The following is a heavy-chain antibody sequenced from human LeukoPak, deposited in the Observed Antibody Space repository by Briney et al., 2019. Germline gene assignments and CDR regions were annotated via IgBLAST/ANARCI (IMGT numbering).Heavy chain of an antibody. CDR1: GFTFSSYA. CDR2: ISYDGSNK. CDR3: ARDQVGDYYYYYMDV. D-gene: IGHD3-16*01. V-gene: IGHV3-30-3*01. Sequence: PGGSLRLSCAASGFTFSSYAMHWVRQAPGKGLEWVAVISYDGSNKYYADSVKGRFTISRDNSKNTLYLQMNSLRAEDTAVYYCARDQVGDYYYYYMDVWGKGTTVTVSS. J-gene: IGHJ6*03.